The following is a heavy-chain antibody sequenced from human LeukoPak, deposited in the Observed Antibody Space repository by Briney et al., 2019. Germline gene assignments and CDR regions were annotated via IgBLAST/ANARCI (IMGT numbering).Heavy chain of an antibody. CDR2: GYYSGST. CDR3: ARRDYAAWFDP. J-gene: IGHJ5*02. Sequence: SETLSLTCNVSGDSITSGAFYWAWIRQSPGKGLEWIGNGYYSGSTQYNPFLRGRVSISMDKTKNQFSLNLNSVSVTDTAIYYCARRDYAAWFDPWVQGTLVTVSS. CDR1: GDSITSGAFY. V-gene: IGHV4-39*01. D-gene: IGHD4/OR15-4a*01.